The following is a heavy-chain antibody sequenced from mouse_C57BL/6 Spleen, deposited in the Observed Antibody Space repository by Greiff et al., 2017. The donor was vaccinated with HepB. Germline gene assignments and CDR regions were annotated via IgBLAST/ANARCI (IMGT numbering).Heavy chain of an antibody. V-gene: IGHV1-74*01. D-gene: IGHD1-1*01. CDR2: IHPSDSDT. CDR3: ARCYYGSSSFAY. CDR1: GYTFTSYW. J-gene: IGHJ3*01. Sequence: VQLQQSGAELVKPGASVKVSCKASGYTFTSYWMHWVKQRPGQGLEWIGRIHPSDSDTNYNQKFKGKATLTVDKSSSTANMLLSSLTSGDSAFYYCARCYYGSSSFAYWGQGTLVTVSA.